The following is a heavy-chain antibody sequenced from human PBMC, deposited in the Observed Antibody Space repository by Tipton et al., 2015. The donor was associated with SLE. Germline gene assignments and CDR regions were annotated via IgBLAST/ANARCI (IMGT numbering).Heavy chain of an antibody. CDR3: ARVPGLERSYFYYYYMDV. Sequence: TLSLTCAVYGGSFSGYYWNWIRQPPGKGLEWIGEINHSGSTNYNPSLKSRVTISVDTSKNQFSLKLSSVTAADTAVYYCARVPGLERSYFYYYYMDVWGKGTTVTVPS. CDR1: GGSFSGYY. CDR2: INHSGST. J-gene: IGHJ6*03. D-gene: IGHD1-1*01. V-gene: IGHV4-34*01.